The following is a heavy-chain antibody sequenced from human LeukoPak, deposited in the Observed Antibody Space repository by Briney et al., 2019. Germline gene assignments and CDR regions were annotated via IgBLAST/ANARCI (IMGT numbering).Heavy chain of an antibody. CDR2: INHSGNT. CDR1: GGSVTSTNW. D-gene: IGHD1-26*01. Sequence: SETLSLTCDVSGGSVTSTNWWTWVRQPPGKGLEWIGEINHSGNTNYNPSLKSRVTMSVDTSKNHFYLKLSSVTAADTAVYYCARQGSGSSYYYYTFPYWGQGTLVTVSS. V-gene: IGHV4-4*02. CDR3: ARQGSGSSYYYYTFPY. J-gene: IGHJ4*02.